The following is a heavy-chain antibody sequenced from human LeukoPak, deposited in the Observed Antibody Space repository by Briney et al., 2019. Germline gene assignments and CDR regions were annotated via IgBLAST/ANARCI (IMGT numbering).Heavy chain of an antibody. CDR1: GGSISNFY. CDR3: ARETTGAGTARPFDY. D-gene: IGHD6-13*01. Sequence: PSETLSLTCTVSGGSISNFYWSWIRQPAGKTLEWIGRIYSSGSTNYNPSLKSRVTASLDTSKNQFSLKLSSVTAADTAVYFCARETTGAGTARPFDYWGQGTLVTVSS. J-gene: IGHJ4*02. V-gene: IGHV4-4*07. CDR2: IYSSGST.